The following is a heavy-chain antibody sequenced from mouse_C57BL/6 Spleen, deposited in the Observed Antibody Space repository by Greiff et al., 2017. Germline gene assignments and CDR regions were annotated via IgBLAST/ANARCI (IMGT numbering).Heavy chain of an antibody. V-gene: IGHV5-9-1*02. CDR1: GFTFSSYA. Sequence: EVQLQESGEGLVKPGGSLKLSCAASGFTFSSYAMSWVRQTPEKRLEWVAYISSGGDYIYYADTVKGRFTISRDNARNTLYLQMSSLKSEDTAMXYCTREGSIYAMDYWGQGTSVTGSS. CDR3: TREGSIYAMDY. J-gene: IGHJ4*01. CDR2: ISSGGDYI. D-gene: IGHD1-1*01.